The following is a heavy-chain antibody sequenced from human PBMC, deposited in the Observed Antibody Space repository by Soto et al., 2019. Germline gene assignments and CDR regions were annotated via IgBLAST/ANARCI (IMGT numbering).Heavy chain of an antibody. D-gene: IGHD2-8*01. CDR2: IIVSHGSP. V-gene: IGHV1-3*01. CDR1: GYTFTSHT. J-gene: IGHJ4*02. Sequence: QVHLVQSGAEVKEPGASVRVSCEASGYTFTSHTIHWARQAPGQGLEWMGWIIVSHGSPRYAPQFQGRITFARDTSATTSYMEPTSLTSEDTAVYYCAREPEDGVPGDYWGQGTPVVVSS. CDR3: AREPEDGVPGDY.